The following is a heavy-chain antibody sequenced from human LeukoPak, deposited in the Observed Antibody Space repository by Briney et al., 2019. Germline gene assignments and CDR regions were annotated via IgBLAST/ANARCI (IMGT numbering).Heavy chain of an antibody. V-gene: IGHV1-8*01. D-gene: IGHD2-2*01. CDR1: GYTFTSYD. CDR2: MNPNSGNT. CDR3: AKDNCSSTSCYGLEDWFDP. J-gene: IGHJ5*02. Sequence: ASVKVSCKASGYTFTSYDINWVRQATGQGLEWMGWMNPNSGNTGYAQKFQGRVTMTRNTSISTAYMELSSLRSEDTAVYYCAKDNCSSTSCYGLEDWFDPWGQGTLVTVSS.